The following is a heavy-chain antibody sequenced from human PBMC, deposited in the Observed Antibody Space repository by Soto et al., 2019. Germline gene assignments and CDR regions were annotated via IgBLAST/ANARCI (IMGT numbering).Heavy chain of an antibody. CDR2: IYYSGST. D-gene: IGHD2-15*01. J-gene: IGHJ4*02. V-gene: IGHV4-30-4*01. CDR1: GGSISSGDYY. Sequence: QVQLQESGPGLVKPSQTLSLTCTVSGGSISSGDYYWSWIRQPPGKGLEWIGYIYYSGSTYYNPSLKSRVTISIDTSKNQFSLKLSSVTAADTAVYYCARGALYCSGGSCSQIAFDYWGQGTLVTVSS. CDR3: ARGALYCSGGSCSQIAFDY.